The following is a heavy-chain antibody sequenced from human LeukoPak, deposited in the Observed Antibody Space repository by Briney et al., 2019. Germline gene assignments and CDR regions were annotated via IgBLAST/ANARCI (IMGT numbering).Heavy chain of an antibody. CDR1: GGSISSSNYY. CDR3: ATVVGATDYFDF. D-gene: IGHD1-26*01. CDR2: FYYSGNT. V-gene: IGHV4-39*02. J-gene: IGHJ4*02. Sequence: SETLSLTCTVSGGSISSSNYYWGWIRQPPGKGLEWIGSFYYSGNTYYNPSLKSRVTISVDTSKNQFSLKLRSVTAADTAVYYCATVVGATDYFDFWGQGTLVTVSS.